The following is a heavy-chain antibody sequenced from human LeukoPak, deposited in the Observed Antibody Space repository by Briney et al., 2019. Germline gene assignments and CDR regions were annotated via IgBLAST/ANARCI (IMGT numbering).Heavy chain of an antibody. CDR2: ISSSSSYI. J-gene: IGHJ6*03. D-gene: IGHD3-10*01. CDR3: ARVASLFYYYYMDV. CDR1: GFTFSSYS. V-gene: IGHV3-21*01. Sequence: GGSLRLSCAASGFTFSSYSMNWVRQAPGKGLEWVSSISSSSSYIYYADSVKGRFTISRDNAKNSLYLQMNSLRAEDTAVYYCARVASLFYYYYMDVWGKGTTVTVSS.